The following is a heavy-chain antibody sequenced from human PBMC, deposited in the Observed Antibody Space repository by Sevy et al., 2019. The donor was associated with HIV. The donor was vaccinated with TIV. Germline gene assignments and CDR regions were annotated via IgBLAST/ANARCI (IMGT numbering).Heavy chain of an antibody. CDR3: TTGTYYYDSKGFDAFDI. CDR1: GFTFSNAW. D-gene: IGHD3-22*01. J-gene: IGHJ3*02. V-gene: IGHV3-15*01. CDR2: IKSKTDGGTT. Sequence: GGSLRLSCAASGFTFSNAWMSWVRQAPGKGLEWVGRIKSKTDGGTTDYAAPVKGRFTISRDDSKTTLYLQMNSLKTEDTAVYYCTTGTYYYDSKGFDAFDIWGQGTMVTVSS.